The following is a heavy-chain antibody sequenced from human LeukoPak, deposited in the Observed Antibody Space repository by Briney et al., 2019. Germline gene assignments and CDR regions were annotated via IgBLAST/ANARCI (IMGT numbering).Heavy chain of an antibody. Sequence: ASVKVSCKASGYTLTSYDINWVRQATGQGLEWMGGIIPIFGTANYAQKFQGRVTITADKSTSTAYMELSSLRSEDTAVYYCARASRWFGELLGVFYYYYMDVWGKGTTVTVSS. J-gene: IGHJ6*03. D-gene: IGHD3-10*01. CDR2: IIPIFGTA. CDR1: GYTLTSYD. V-gene: IGHV1-69*06. CDR3: ARASRWFGELLGVFYYYYMDV.